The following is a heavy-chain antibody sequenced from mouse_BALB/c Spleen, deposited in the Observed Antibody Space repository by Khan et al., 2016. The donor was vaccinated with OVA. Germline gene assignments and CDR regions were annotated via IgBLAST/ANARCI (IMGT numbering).Heavy chain of an antibody. CDR2: ISSGGNT. CDR3: ARDYWFTY. V-gene: IGHV5-6-5*01. J-gene: IGHJ3*01. Sequence: EVELVESGGGLVQPGGSLKLSCEGSGFTFSNYAMSWVRQTPERRLEWVASISSGGNTYYSVSVKGRFTISRDNARNFLYLQMSSLRSEDTAMYYWARDYWFTYWGQGTLVTVSA. CDR1: GFTFSNYA.